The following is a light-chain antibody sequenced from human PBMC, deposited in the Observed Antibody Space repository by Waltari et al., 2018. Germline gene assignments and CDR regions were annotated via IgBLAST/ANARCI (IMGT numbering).Light chain of an antibody. CDR2: LGS. CDR3: MQALQIPDT. V-gene: IGKV2-28*01. Sequence: DIVMTQSPLSLPVTPGEPASISCRSSQSLLHSNGYNYLVWYLQKPGQSPRLLIYLGSNRASGVPDRFSGSGSGTDFTLQISRVEAEDVGVYYCMQALQIPDTFGQGTKLEIK. CDR1: QSLLHSNGYNY. J-gene: IGKJ2*01.